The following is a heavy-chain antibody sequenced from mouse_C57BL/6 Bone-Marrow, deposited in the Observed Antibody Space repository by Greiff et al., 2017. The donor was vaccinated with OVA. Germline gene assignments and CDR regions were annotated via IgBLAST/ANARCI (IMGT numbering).Heavy chain of an antibody. V-gene: IGHV1-82*01. Sequence: QVQLQQSGPELVKPGASVKISCKASGYAFSSSWMNWVKQRPGKGLEWIGRIYPGDGDTNYTGMFKGKATLNADKYSSTAYMQLSSLTSEDSAVYFCARKKEYEGFAYWGQGTLVTVSA. CDR3: ARKKEYEGFAY. CDR1: GYAFSSSW. CDR2: IYPGDGDT. D-gene: IGHD2-14*01. J-gene: IGHJ3*01.